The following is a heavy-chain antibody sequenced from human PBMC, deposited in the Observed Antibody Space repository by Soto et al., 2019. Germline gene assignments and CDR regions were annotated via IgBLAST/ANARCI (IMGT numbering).Heavy chain of an antibody. CDR3: ARPTVITPRFDS. CDR1: GASISNTDYY. J-gene: IGHJ4*02. V-gene: IGHV4-30-4*01. Sequence: KPSETLSLTCSVSGASISNTDYYWSWIRQPPGKGLEWIGYIYYSGTTYYNPSLKSRVTISVDTSKNQFSLNLSSVAAADTAVYYCARPTVITPRFDSWGQGALVTVSS. D-gene: IGHD4-17*01. CDR2: IYYSGTT.